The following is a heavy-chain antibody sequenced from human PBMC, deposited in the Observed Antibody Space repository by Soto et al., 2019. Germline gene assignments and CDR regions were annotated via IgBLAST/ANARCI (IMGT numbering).Heavy chain of an antibody. CDR2: VYVRGSI. J-gene: IGHJ6*02. CDR3: AREAIGAYYYYYGMDV. CDR1: GGSIGSEY. D-gene: IGHD3-22*01. Sequence: SETLSLTCTVSGGSIGSEYWSWIRQPAGKGLEWIGRVYVRGSINYNPALKSRVTMSIEPSKNQISLKLSSVTAADTAVYYCAREAIGAYYYYYGMDVWGQGTTVTVSS. V-gene: IGHV4-4*07.